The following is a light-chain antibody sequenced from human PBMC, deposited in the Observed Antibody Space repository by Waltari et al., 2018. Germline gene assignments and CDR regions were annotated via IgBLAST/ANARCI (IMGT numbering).Light chain of an antibody. Sequence: QPALTQPASVSGSPGQSLTISCPGTRRNIGAYDLVAWYHQVPSEVPKLIIYDVKYRPSGVSGRFSGSKSGNTASLIISDLQAEDEGDYYCSSYSAFRIVVFGGGTRVTVL. V-gene: IGLV2-23*02. CDR3: SSYSAFRIVV. CDR1: RRNIGAYDL. J-gene: IGLJ2*01. CDR2: DVK.